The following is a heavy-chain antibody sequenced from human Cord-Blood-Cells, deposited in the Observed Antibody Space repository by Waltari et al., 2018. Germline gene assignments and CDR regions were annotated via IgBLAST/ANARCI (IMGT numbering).Heavy chain of an antibody. V-gene: IGHV3-30-3*01. Sequence: QVQLVESGGGVVQPGRSLRLSCAASGFTFSSYAMLWVRQAPGKGLEWVAVISYDGSNKYYADSVKGRFTISRDNSKNTLYLQMNSLRAEDTAVYYCARDFAFDYYFDYWGQGTLVTVSS. D-gene: IGHD3-3*01. CDR2: ISYDGSNK. J-gene: IGHJ4*02. CDR1: GFTFSSYA. CDR3: ARDFAFDYYFDY.